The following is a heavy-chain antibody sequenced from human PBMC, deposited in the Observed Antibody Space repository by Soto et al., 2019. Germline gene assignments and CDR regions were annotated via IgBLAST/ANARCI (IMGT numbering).Heavy chain of an antibody. CDR3: ARVSWQHFCFDY. V-gene: IGHV3-30-3*01. CDR2: ISYDGSNK. J-gene: IGHJ4*02. Sequence: QVQLVESGGGVVQPGRSLRLSCAASGFTFSSYAMNWVRQAPGKGLEWVEVISYDGSNKYYADSVKGRFTISRDNSKNTVSLQMNSLRAEDTAVYYCARVSWQHFCFDYWGQGTLVTVSS. CDR1: GFTFSSYA.